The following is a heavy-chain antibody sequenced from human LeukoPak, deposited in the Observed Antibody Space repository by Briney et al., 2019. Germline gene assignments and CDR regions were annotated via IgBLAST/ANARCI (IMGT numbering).Heavy chain of an antibody. J-gene: IGHJ4*02. CDR2: INHSGST. CDR3: AEGPGSVATVDY. CDR1: GGSFSGYY. Sequence: SETLSLTCAVYGGSFSGYYWSWIRQPPGKGLEWIGEINHSGSTNYNPSLKSRVTISVDTSKNQFSLKLSSVTAADTAVYYCAEGPGSVATVDYWGQGTLVTVSS. V-gene: IGHV4-34*01.